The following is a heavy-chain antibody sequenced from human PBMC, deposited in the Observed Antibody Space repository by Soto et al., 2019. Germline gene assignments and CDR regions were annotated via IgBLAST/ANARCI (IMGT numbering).Heavy chain of an antibody. CDR2: IRSNSDGGST. CDR3: TTDRLRGGTSIDY. D-gene: IGHD3-16*01. V-gene: IGHV3-15*01. J-gene: IGHJ4*02. Sequence: WSLRLSCAASVFPFSTAWMSWVRQAPGKGLEWVGRIRSNSDGGSTDYAAPVKGRLTISRDDSKNTLYLQMNSLKIEDTAVYYCTTDRLRGGTSIDYWGQGTLVTVSS. CDR1: VFPFSTAW.